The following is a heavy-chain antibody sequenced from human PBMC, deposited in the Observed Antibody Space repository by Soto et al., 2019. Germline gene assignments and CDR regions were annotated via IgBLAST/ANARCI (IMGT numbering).Heavy chain of an antibody. J-gene: IGHJ5*02. CDR1: GYSFSIYW. Sequence: PGASLTISSQVSGYSFSIYWSTLVRQQPGKGLEWMGRIDPSDSQTYYSPSFRGHVTISVTKSITTVFLQWSSLKASDTAVYYCAKHPPFSSSSDWLDPWGQGTRVTVSS. CDR3: AKHPPFSSSSDWLDP. CDR2: IDPSDSQT. V-gene: IGHV5-10-1*01. D-gene: IGHD6-6*01.